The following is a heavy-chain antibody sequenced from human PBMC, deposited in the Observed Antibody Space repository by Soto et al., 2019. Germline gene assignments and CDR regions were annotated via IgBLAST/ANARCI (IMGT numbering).Heavy chain of an antibody. J-gene: IGHJ6*01. CDR2: IYHCGST. CDR3: ARFPFGDRCAYYGMVV. Sequence: QVQLRESGPGLVKPSGTLSLTCAVSGGSISSNHWWNWVRQSPGKGLEWSGEIYHCGSTNDNLSLKWLITLSVDKPKNISSPTLTSVTAAVTPTNSCARFPFGDRCAYYGMVVWGQGTTVSVPS. CDR1: GGSISSNHW. V-gene: IGHV4-4*02. D-gene: IGHD3-10*01.